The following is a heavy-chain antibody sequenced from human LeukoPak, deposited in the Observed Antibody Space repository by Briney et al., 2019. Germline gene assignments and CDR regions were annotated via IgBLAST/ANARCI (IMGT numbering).Heavy chain of an antibody. CDR1: GFTFSDHY. CDR3: ARLLYKIGGIVVVTAIQSGAFDI. D-gene: IGHD2-21*02. Sequence: PGGSLRLSCAASGFTFSDHYMDWVRQAPGKGLEWVGRIKNKANSYTTEYAASVKGRFTISRDDSKNSLYLQMNSLKTEDTAVYYCARLLYKIGGIVVVTAIQSGAFDIWGQGTMVTVSS. J-gene: IGHJ3*02. V-gene: IGHV3-72*01. CDR2: IKNKANSYTT.